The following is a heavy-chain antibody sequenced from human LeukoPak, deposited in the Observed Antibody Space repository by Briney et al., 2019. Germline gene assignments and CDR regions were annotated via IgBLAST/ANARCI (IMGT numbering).Heavy chain of an antibody. V-gene: IGHV4-39*01. J-gene: IGHJ6*03. Sequence: PSETLSLTCTVSGGSISSSSYYWGWIRQPPGKGLEWIGSIYYSGSTYYNPSLKSLVTISVDTSKNQFSLKLSSVTAADTAVYYCASRRAVAAYYYYYMDVWGKGTTVTVSS. CDR3: ASRRAVAAYYYYYMDV. CDR1: GGSISSSSYY. D-gene: IGHD6-19*01. CDR2: IYYSGST.